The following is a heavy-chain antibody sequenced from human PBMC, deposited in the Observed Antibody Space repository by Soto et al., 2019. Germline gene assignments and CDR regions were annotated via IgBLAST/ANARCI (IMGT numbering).Heavy chain of an antibody. CDR2: IYYRGNT. CDR3: GRRGLVGSGYFDY. V-gene: IGHV4-39*01. J-gene: IGHJ4*02. Sequence: QLQLQESGPGLVKPSETLSLTCTVSGGSISSSSYHWGWIRQPPGKGLEWIGNIYYRGNTYYNPSLKSRVTISVDTSKNQFSLYLSSVTATDTAMNHCGRRGLVGSGYFDYWGQGILVTVSS. D-gene: IGHD2-15*01. CDR1: GGSISSSSYH.